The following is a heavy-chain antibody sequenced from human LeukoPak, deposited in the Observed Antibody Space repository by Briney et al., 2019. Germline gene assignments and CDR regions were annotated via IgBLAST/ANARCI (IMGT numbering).Heavy chain of an antibody. V-gene: IGHV3-7*01. CDR2: IKGDGNEK. J-gene: IGHJ5*01. D-gene: IGHD3-10*01. Sequence: PGGSLRLSCAASGFSFSRYWMNWVRKAPGKGLEWVANIKGDGNEKNYVDSVKGRFSISRDNARNSLYLQMDSLRAEDTAAYYCAKEGAYPIITYDSWGQGALVSVSS. CDR3: AKEGAYPIITYDS. CDR1: GFSFSRYW.